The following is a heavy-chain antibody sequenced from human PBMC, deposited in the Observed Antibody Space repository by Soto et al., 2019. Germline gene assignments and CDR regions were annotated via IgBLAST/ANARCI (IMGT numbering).Heavy chain of an antibody. J-gene: IGHJ4*02. CDR2: MNPNTGNS. CDR3: ARRAETNGWNGFGADKYYFDF. D-gene: IGHD1-1*01. V-gene: IGHV1-8*01. Sequence: GASVKVSWKASGYSITSYDIYWVRQATGQGLEWMGWMNPNTGNSGYAQKFQGRVTMTSDTSISTAHMELSSLRSEDTAVYYCARRAETNGWNGFGADKYYFDFWGQGTLVTVSS. CDR1: GYSITSYD.